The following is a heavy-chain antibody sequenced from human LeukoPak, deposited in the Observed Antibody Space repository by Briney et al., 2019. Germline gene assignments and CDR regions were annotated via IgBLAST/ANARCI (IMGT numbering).Heavy chain of an antibody. CDR1: GGSISSYY. Sequence: PSETLSLTCTVSGGSISSYYWSWIRQPPGKGLEWIGYIYYSGSTNYNPSLKSRVTISVDTSKNQFSLKLSSVTAADTAVYYCARVFRNFKYYDSSGYDRSFDYWGQGTLVTVSS. V-gene: IGHV4-59*08. D-gene: IGHD3-22*01. J-gene: IGHJ4*02. CDR2: IYYSGST. CDR3: ARVFRNFKYYDSSGYDRSFDY.